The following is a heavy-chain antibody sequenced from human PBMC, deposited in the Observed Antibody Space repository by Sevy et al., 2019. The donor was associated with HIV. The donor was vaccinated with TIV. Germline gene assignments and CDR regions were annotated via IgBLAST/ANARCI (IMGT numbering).Heavy chain of an antibody. J-gene: IGHJ4*02. CDR3: ARVKDDSSGYRFDY. CDR1: GFTFSRYW. D-gene: IGHD3-22*01. V-gene: IGHV3-7*01. CDR2: IKQDGSEK. Sequence: GGSLRLSCAASGFTFSRYWMSWVRQAPGKGLEWVANIKQDGSEKYYVDSVKDRFTISRDNAKNSLYLQMNSLRADDTAVYYCARVKDDSSGYRFDYWGQGTLVTVSS.